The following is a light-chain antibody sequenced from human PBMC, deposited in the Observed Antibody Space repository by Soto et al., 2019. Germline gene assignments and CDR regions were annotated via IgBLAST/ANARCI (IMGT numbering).Light chain of an antibody. V-gene: IGLV2-8*01. J-gene: IGLJ1*01. CDR3: KSYAGSNTDV. CDR2: EVV. Sequence: QSALAQPPSASGSPGQSVTISCTGTKNDIGVYDFVSWYQHHPGKAPRLIIYEVVQRPSGVPDRFSGSKSGNTASLTVSGLQAADEADYFSKSYAGSNTDVFGSGTKVTV. CDR1: KNDIGVYDF.